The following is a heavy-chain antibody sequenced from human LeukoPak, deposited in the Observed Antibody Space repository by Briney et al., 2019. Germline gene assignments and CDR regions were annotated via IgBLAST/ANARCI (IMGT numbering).Heavy chain of an antibody. CDR3: ARDGAAFDI. Sequence: GGSLRLSCAVSGFNFNTYSMNWVRQAPGKGPEWVSSISSTSNYIYYAESVKGRFAVSRDNAKNSLYLQMNSLRADDTAVYYCARDGAAFDIWGQGTMVTVSS. D-gene: IGHD3-16*01. CDR1: GFNFNTYS. V-gene: IGHV3-21*01. CDR2: ISSTSNYI. J-gene: IGHJ3*02.